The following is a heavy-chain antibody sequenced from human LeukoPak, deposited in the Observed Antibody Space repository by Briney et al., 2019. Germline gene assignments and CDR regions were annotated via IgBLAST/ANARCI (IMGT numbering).Heavy chain of an antibody. V-gene: IGHV3-21*01. J-gene: IGHJ4*02. CDR1: GLTFSTYG. D-gene: IGHD6-19*01. Sequence: GGSLRLSCAASGLTFSTYGMNWVRQAPGKGLEWVSFISSSSTYIYYADPVKGRFTISRDNAKNSLYLQMNSLRAEDTAVYYCARDRYSSDVRYYFDYWGQGTLVTVSS. CDR2: ISSSSTYI. CDR3: ARDRYSSDVRYYFDY.